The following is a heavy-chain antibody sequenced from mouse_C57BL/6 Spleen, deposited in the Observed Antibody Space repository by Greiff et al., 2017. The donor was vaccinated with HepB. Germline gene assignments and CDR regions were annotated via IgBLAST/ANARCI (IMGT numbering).Heavy chain of an antibody. J-gene: IGHJ1*03. V-gene: IGHV1-76*01. D-gene: IGHD2-4*01. CDR1: GYTFTDYY. CDR3: AREGDYDVYFDV. CDR2: IYPGSGNT. Sequence: VQLQQSGAELVRPGASVKLSCKASGYTFTDYYINWVKQRPGQGLEWIARIYPGSGNTYYNEKFKGKATLTADKSSSTAYMQLSSLTSEDSAVYFCAREGDYDVYFDVWGTGTTVTVSS.